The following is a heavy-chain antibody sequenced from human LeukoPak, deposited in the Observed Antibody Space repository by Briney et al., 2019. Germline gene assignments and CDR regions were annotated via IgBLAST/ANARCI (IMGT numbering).Heavy chain of an antibody. CDR1: GYSISSGYY. V-gene: IGHV4-38-2*01. Sequence: SETLSLTCAVSGYSISSGYYWGWIRQPPGKGLEWIGHIYHSGSTYYNPSLRSRVTISVDTSKNQFSLKLSSVTAADTAVYYCARAGIGIRYYMDVWGKGTTVTVSS. CDR3: ARAGIGIRYYMDV. D-gene: IGHD3-10*01. J-gene: IGHJ6*03. CDR2: IYHSGST.